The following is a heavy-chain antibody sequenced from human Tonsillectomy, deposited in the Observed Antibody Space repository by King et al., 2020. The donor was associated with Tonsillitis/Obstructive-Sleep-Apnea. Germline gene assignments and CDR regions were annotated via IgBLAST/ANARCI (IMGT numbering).Heavy chain of an antibody. J-gene: IGHJ4*02. V-gene: IGHV3-9*01. D-gene: IGHD5-12*01. CDR2: ISWNSGSI. Sequence: VQLVESGGGLVQPGRSLRLSCAAPGFTFDDYAVHWVRQAPGKGLEWVSGISWNSGSIGYADSVKGRTTISRDNAKNSLYLQMNSLRAEDTAFYYCAKDGGYDFNLLPKIFDYWGQGTLVTVSS. CDR3: AKDGGYDFNLLPKIFDY. CDR1: GFTFDDYA.